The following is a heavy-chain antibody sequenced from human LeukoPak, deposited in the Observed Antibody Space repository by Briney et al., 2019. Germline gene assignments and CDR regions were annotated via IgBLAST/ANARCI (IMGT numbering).Heavy chain of an antibody. CDR3: AKDRILTGSSSSRGSWFVDY. CDR1: GFTFSSYG. J-gene: IGHJ4*02. V-gene: IGHV3-30*02. D-gene: IGHD6-6*01. CDR2: IRYDGSNE. Sequence: GGSLRLSCAASGFTFSSYGMHWVRQAPGKGLEWVAFIRYDGSNEYYADSVKGRFTISRDNSKNTLYLQMNSQRREDTAVYYCAKDRILTGSSSSRGSWFVDYWGQGTLVTVSS.